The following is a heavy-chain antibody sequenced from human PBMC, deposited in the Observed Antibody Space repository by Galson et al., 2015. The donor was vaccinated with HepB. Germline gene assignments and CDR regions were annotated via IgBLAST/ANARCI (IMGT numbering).Heavy chain of an antibody. CDR3: ARAKQLLPYYYFYMDV. CDR2: ISGISGTI. V-gene: IGHV3-48*04. Sequence: SLRLSCAASGFTLKTYGVNWVRQAPGEGLEWISYISGISGTIYYADSVKGRVTISRDNTENSVFLQMNSLRTEDTAVYYCARAKQLLPYYYFYMDVWGIGTTITVSS. CDR1: GFTLKTYG. D-gene: IGHD2-15*01. J-gene: IGHJ6*03.